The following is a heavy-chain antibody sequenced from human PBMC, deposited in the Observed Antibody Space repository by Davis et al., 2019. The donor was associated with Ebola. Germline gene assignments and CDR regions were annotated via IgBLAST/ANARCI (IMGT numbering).Heavy chain of an antibody. Sequence: SETLSLTCAVYGGSFSGYYWSWIRQLPGKGLEWIGEINHSGSTNYNPSLKSRVTISVDTSKNQFSLKLSSVTAADTAVYYCARARITMVRGVYFYYYYGMDVWGQGTTVTVSS. J-gene: IGHJ6*02. D-gene: IGHD3-10*01. V-gene: IGHV4-34*01. CDR2: INHSGST. CDR1: GGSFSGYY. CDR3: ARARITMVRGVYFYYYYGMDV.